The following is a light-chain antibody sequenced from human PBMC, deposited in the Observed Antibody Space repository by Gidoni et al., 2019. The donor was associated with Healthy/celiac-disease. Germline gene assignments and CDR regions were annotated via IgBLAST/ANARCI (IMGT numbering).Light chain of an antibody. V-gene: IGKV4-1*01. CDR3: QQYYSTPLT. CDR2: GAS. CDR1: QSVLYSSNNKNY. Sequence: IVMTQSPDSLAVSLGERATINCKSSQSVLYSSNNKNYLAWYQQKPGQPPKLLIYGASTRESGVPDRFSGSGSGTDFTLTISSLQAEDVAVYYCQQYYSTPLTFGGGTKVEIK. J-gene: IGKJ4*01.